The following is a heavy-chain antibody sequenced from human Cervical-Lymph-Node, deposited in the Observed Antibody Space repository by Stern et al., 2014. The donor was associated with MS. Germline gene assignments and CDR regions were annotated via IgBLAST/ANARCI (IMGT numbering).Heavy chain of an antibody. V-gene: IGHV3-66*01. D-gene: IGHD6-19*01. CDR1: GFTVSSSY. Sequence: VQLVESGGGLVQPGGSLRLSCAASGFTVSSSYMSWVRQAPGKGLERVSVIYSGDNTYYADSVKGRFTISRDNPKNTLYVQMNSLRVEDTAVYYCARALPGLAVAGPFDYWGQGTLVTVSS. CDR2: IYSGDNT. J-gene: IGHJ4*02. CDR3: ARALPGLAVAGPFDY.